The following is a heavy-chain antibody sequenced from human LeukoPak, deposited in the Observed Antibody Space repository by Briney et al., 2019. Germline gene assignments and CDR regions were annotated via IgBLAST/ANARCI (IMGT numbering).Heavy chain of an antibody. Sequence: SGTLSLTCTVSGGSISSGDYYWGWIRQPPGKGREWIGYIYYGGSTYYNPSLKSRVTISVDTSKNQFSLKLSSVTAADTAVYYWARDPRSRGYYFGSGSAFDIWGQGTMVTVSS. V-gene: IGHV4-30-4*01. CDR3: ARDPRSRGYYFGSGSAFDI. CDR2: IYYGGST. D-gene: IGHD3-10*01. CDR1: GGSISSGDYY. J-gene: IGHJ3*02.